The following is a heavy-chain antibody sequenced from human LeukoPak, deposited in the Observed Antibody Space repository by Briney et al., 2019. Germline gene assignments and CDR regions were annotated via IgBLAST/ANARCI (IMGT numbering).Heavy chain of an antibody. CDR2: ISGHNDNT. Sequence: ASVKVSCKTPGYIFSHYGISWVRQAPGQGPEWLGWISGHNDNTNYAQSVQGRVAMTTDTATSTAYMELRSLRYDDTAVYYCARDQCSSTSCYVGGGIFDYWGQGTLVTVSS. D-gene: IGHD2-2*01. V-gene: IGHV1-18*01. J-gene: IGHJ4*02. CDR3: ARDQCSSTSCYVGGGIFDY. CDR1: GYIFSHYG.